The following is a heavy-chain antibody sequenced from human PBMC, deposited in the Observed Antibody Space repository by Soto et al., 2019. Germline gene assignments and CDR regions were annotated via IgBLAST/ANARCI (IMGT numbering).Heavy chain of an antibody. J-gene: IGHJ3*02. D-gene: IGHD3-10*01. Sequence: SETLSLTCTVSGGSISSSSYYWGWIRQPPGKGLEWIGSIYYSGSTYYNPSLKSRVTISVDTSKNQFSLKLSSVTAADTAVYYCARQGRKGGAFDIWGQGTMVTVSS. CDR2: IYYSGST. CDR1: GGSISSSSYY. V-gene: IGHV4-39*01. CDR3: ARQGRKGGAFDI.